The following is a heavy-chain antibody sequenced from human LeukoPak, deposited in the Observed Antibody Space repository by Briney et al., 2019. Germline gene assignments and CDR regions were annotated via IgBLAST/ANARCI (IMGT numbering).Heavy chain of an antibody. V-gene: IGHV4-34*01. J-gene: IGHJ4*02. CDR1: GGSFSGYY. CDR3: ARGAAAVY. D-gene: IGHD6-13*01. CDR2: INHSGST. Sequence: SETLSLTCAVYGGSFSGYYWSWIRQPPGKGLEWIGEINHSGSTNYNPSLRSRVTISVDTSKNQFSLKLSSVTAADTAVYYCARGAAAVYWGQGTLVTVSS.